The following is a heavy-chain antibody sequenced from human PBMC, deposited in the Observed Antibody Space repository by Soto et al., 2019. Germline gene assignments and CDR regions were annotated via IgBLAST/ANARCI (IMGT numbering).Heavy chain of an antibody. D-gene: IGHD6-13*01. CDR3: VRDRSSSNYYYYYGMDV. J-gene: IGHJ6*02. V-gene: IGHV1-46*01. CDR2: INPSGGST. CDR1: GYTFTSYY. Sequence: ASVKVSCKASGYTFTSYYMHWVRQAPGQGLEWMGIINPSGGSTSYAQKFQGRVTITRDTSASTAYMELSSLRSEDTAVYYCVRDRSSSNYYYYYGMDVWGQGTPVTVSS.